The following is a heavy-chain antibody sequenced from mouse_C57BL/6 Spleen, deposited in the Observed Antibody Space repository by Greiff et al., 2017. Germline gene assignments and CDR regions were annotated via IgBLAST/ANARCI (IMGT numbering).Heavy chain of an antibody. CDR3: AKHGEDGYGNYEDWYFDV. CDR1: GFSLTSYG. Sequence: QVQLKQSGPGLVAPSQSLSITCTVSGFSLTSYGVDWVRQPPGKGLEWLGVIWGGGSTNYNSALMSRLSISKDNSKSQVFLKMNSLQTDDTAMYYCAKHGEDGYGNYEDWYFDVWGTGTTVTVSS. CDR2: IWGGGST. V-gene: IGHV2-9*01. D-gene: IGHD2-1*01. J-gene: IGHJ1*03.